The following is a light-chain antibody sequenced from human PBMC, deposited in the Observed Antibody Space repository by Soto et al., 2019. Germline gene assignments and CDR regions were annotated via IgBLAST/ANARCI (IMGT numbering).Light chain of an antibody. CDR1: QGIGKD. V-gene: IGKV1-17*01. CDR3: QQYSKWPIT. Sequence: QIYQSPSPLSSTVGDTVTITCRASQGIGKDLAWFQQRPGKAPKLLIYGASGLQNGVPSRFSGSGSGTEFTLTISSLQSEDFAVYYCQQYSKWPITFGQGTRLEI. CDR2: GAS. J-gene: IGKJ5*01.